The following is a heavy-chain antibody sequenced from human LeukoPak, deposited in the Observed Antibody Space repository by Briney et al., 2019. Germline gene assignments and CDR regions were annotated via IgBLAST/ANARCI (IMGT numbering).Heavy chain of an antibody. CDR1: GYSISSGYY. J-gene: IGHJ4*02. V-gene: IGHV4-38-2*02. Sequence: TSETLSLTCTVSGYSISSGYYWGWIRQPPGKGLEWIGSIYHSGSTYYNPSLKSRVTISVDTSKNQFSLKLSSVTAADTAVYYCVRGAAATYWGQGTLVTVSS. CDR3: VRGAAATY. D-gene: IGHD6-13*01. CDR2: IYHSGST.